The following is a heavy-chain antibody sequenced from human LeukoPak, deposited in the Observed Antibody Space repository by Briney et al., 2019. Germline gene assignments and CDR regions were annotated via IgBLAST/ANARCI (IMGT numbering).Heavy chain of an antibody. D-gene: IGHD3-22*01. Sequence: GSVKVSCKASGYTFTGYYMHWVRQAPGQGLEWMGRINPNSGGTNYAQKFQGRVTMTRDTSNSTTYADLSRLRPHDTAVYYCARSVGTMMVVFDYWGQGTLVTVSS. CDR1: GYTFTGYY. V-gene: IGHV1-2*06. J-gene: IGHJ4*02. CDR2: INPNSGGT. CDR3: ARSVGTMMVVFDY.